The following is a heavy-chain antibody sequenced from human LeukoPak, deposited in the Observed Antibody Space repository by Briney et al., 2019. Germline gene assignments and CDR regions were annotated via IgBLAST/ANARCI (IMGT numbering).Heavy chain of an antibody. Sequence: GGSLRLSCSASGFTFSSYAMHWVRQAPGKGLEYVSAISSNGGSTYYADSVKGRFTISRDNSKNTLYLQMSSLRADDTAVYYCVIAYYYDSSGYDYWGQGTLVTVSS. CDR3: VIAYYYDSSGYDY. J-gene: IGHJ4*02. V-gene: IGHV3-64D*06. D-gene: IGHD3-22*01. CDR2: ISSNGGST. CDR1: GFTFSSYA.